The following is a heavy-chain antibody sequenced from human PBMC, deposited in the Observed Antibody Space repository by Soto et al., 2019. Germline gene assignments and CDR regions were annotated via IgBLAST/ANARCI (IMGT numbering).Heavy chain of an antibody. D-gene: IGHD3-16*01. CDR3: ATGKPMITFGGVMRSPFQH. Sequence: QVQLQQWGAGLLKPSETLSLTCAVYGGSFSGYYWSWIRQPPGKGLEWIGEINHSGSTNYNPSLKDRVTISVDTSKNQFSLKLSSVTAADTAVYYCATGKPMITFGGVMRSPFQHWGQGTLVTVSS. V-gene: IGHV4-34*01. CDR1: GGSFSGYY. CDR2: INHSGST. J-gene: IGHJ1*01.